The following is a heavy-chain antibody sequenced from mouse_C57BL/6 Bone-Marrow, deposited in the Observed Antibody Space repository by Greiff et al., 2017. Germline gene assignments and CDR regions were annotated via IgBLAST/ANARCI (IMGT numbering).Heavy chain of an antibody. D-gene: IGHD1-1*01. J-gene: IGHJ4*01. CDR1: GYTFTSYW. CDR2: IHPNSGST. CDR3: AREDYGSSYGDAMDY. Sequence: VKLMESGAELVKPGASVKLSCKASGYTFTSYWMHWVKQRPGQGLEWIGMIHPNSGSTNYNEKFKSKATLTVDKSSSTAYMQLSSLTSEDSAVYYCAREDYGSSYGDAMDYWGQGTSVTVSS. V-gene: IGHV1-64*01.